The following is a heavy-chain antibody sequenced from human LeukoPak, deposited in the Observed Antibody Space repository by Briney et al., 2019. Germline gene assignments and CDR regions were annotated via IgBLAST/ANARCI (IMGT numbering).Heavy chain of an antibody. Sequence: GGSLRLSCSASGVTFSSHAMHWVRQAPGKGLEYVSGISDNGGRTFYADSVKGRFTISRDNSKNTLYLQMSSLRGEDTAVYYCYISGWTEDIDNWGQGTLVTVSS. J-gene: IGHJ4*02. CDR1: GVTFSSHA. V-gene: IGHV3-64D*06. D-gene: IGHD6-19*01. CDR2: ISDNGGRT. CDR3: YISGWTEDIDN.